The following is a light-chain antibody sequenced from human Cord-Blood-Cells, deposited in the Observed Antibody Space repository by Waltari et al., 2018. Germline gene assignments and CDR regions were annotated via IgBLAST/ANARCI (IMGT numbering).Light chain of an antibody. CDR2: AAS. CDR3: QQYYSYPES. Sequence: AIRMTPSPSSFSASTGDRVTITCRASQGISRYLAWYPQKQGKAPKLLIYAASTLQSGVPSRFSGSRPGTDVTLTISCLQSEDFSAYDCQQYYSYPESFGQGTKLEI. J-gene: IGKJ2*03. CDR1: QGISRY. V-gene: IGKV1-8*01.